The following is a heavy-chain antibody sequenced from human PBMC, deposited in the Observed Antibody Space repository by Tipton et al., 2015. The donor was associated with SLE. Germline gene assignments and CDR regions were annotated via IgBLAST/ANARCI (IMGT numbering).Heavy chain of an antibody. D-gene: IGHD3-10*01. CDR3: ARVRGEYYGSGTPPTYYYMDV. V-gene: IGHV4-31*03. Sequence: TLSLTCTVSGGSISSGGYYWSWIRQHPGKGLEWIGFIYYSGRTYYNPSLQSRVTISVDTSKNQFSLKLSSVTAADTAVYYCARVRGEYYGSGTPPTYYYMDVWGKGTTVTVSS. CDR2: IYYSGRT. CDR1: GGSISSGGYY. J-gene: IGHJ6*03.